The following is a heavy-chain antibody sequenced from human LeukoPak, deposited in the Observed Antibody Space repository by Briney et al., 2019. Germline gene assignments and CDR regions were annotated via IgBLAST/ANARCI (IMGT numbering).Heavy chain of an antibody. J-gene: IGHJ4*02. CDR3: ARLLSGDSSGYQVDY. D-gene: IGHD3-22*01. Sequence: ASVKVSCKVSGYTLTELSMHWVRQAPGKGLEWMGGFDPEDGETIYAQKFQGKVTITADKSTSTAYMELSSLRSEDTAVYYCARLLSGDSSGYQVDYWGQGTLVTVSS. CDR1: GYTLTELS. V-gene: IGHV1-24*01. CDR2: FDPEDGET.